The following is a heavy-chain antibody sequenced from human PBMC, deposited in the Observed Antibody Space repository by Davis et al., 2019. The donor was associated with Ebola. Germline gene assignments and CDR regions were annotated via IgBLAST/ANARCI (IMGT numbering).Heavy chain of an antibody. CDR3: TTDREGDYGDYVGYFQH. CDR1: GFTFSNAW. V-gene: IGHV3-15*01. D-gene: IGHD4-17*01. CDR2: IKSKTDGGTT. Sequence: GESLKISCAASGFTFSNAWMSWVRQAPGKGLEWVGRIKSKTDGGTTDYAAPVKGRFTISRDDSKNTLYLQMNSLKTEDTAVYYCTTDREGDYGDYVGYFQHWGQGTLVTVSS. J-gene: IGHJ1*01.